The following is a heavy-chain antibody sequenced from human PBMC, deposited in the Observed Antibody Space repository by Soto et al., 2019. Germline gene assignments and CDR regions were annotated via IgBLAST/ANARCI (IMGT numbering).Heavy chain of an antibody. Sequence: SETLSLTCAVSGGSISSSNWWSWVRQPPGKGLEWIGEIYHSGSTNYNPSLKSRVTISVDKSKNQFSLKLSSVTAADTAVYYCARDLGDYVWGSYRAFDPWGQGTLVTVSS. CDR3: ARDLGDYVWGSYRAFDP. J-gene: IGHJ5*02. D-gene: IGHD3-16*02. CDR2: IYHSGST. V-gene: IGHV4-4*02. CDR1: GGSISSSNW.